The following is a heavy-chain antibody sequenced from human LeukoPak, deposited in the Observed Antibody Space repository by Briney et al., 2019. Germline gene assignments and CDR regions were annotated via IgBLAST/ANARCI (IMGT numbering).Heavy chain of an antibody. D-gene: IGHD3-9*01. V-gene: IGHV4-30-2*02. CDR3: ARSSSFDWADFDY. CDR1: GGSISSGGYS. J-gene: IGHJ4*02. CDR2: IYHSGST. Sequence: PSETLSLTCAVSGGSISSGGYSWSWIRQPPGKGLEWIGYIYHSGSTYYNPSLKSRVTISVDRSKNQFSLKLSSVTAADTAVYYCARSSSFDWADFDYWGQGTLVTVSS.